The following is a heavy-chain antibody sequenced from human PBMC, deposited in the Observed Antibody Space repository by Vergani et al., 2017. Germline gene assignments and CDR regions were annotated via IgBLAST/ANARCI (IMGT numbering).Heavy chain of an antibody. J-gene: IGHJ4*02. D-gene: IGHD3-9*01. V-gene: IGHV4-59*01. CDR2: IYYSGST. CDR1: GGSISSYY. CDR3: ARGTYYDILTGYGFFDY. Sequence: QVQLQESGPGLVKPSETLSLTCTVSGGSISSYYWSWIRQPPGKGLEWIGYIYYSGSTNYNPSLKSRVPISVDTSKNQFSLKLSSVTAADTAVYYCARGTYYDILTGYGFFDYWGQGTLVTVSS.